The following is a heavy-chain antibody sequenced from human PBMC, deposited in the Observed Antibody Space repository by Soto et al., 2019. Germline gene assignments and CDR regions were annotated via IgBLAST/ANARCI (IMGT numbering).Heavy chain of an antibody. CDR3: ARVPLTYYYDSSGYWWFDP. V-gene: IGHV1-69*13. CDR1: GGTFSSYA. CDR2: IIPIFGTA. D-gene: IGHD3-22*01. Sequence: SVKVSCKASGGTFSSYAISWVRQAPGQGLEWMGGIIPIFGTANYAQKFQGRVTITADESTSTAYMELSSLRSEDTAVYYCARVPLTYYYDSSGYWWFDPWGQGTLVTVSP. J-gene: IGHJ5*02.